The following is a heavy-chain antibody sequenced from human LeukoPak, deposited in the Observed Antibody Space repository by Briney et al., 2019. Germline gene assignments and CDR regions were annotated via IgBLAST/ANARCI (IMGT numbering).Heavy chain of an antibody. CDR1: GFIFSDHY. V-gene: IGHV3-72*01. CDR2: IRNKTNSYTT. CDR3: ARGVSGSSYFDY. J-gene: IGHJ4*02. D-gene: IGHD1-26*01. Sequence: PGGSLRLSCAASGFIFSDHYMDWVRQAPGKGLEWVGRIRNKTNSYTTEYAASVKGRFTISRDDSKNSLYLQMNSLRTEDTAVYYCARGVSGSSYFDYWGQGTLVTVSS.